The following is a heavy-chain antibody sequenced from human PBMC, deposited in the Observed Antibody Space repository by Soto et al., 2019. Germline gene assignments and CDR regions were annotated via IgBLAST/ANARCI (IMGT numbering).Heavy chain of an antibody. V-gene: IGHV3-48*02. CDR2: ISPSSSTI. J-gene: IGHJ6*02. Sequence: EVQLVESGGGLVQPGGSLRLSCAASGFTFSSYSMNWVRQAPGKGLEWVSYISPSSSTIYYADSVKGRFTISRDNAKNSLSLQMNSLRDEDTAVYYCATESVDTAMEHRIGMDVWGQGTTVTVSS. D-gene: IGHD5-18*01. CDR1: GFTFSSYS. CDR3: ATESVDTAMEHRIGMDV.